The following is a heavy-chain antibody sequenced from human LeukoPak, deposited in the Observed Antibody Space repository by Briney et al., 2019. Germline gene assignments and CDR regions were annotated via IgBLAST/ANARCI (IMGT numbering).Heavy chain of an antibody. J-gene: IGHJ4*02. CDR3: ARDPQAYCGGDCYSDY. CDR1: GFTFSSYW. Sequence: GGSLRLSCAASGFTFSSYWMSWVRQAPGKGLEWVANIKQDGSEKYYMDSVKGRFTISRDNAKNSLYLQMNSLRAEDTAVYYCARDPQAYCGGDCYSDYWGQGTLVTVSS. CDR2: IKQDGSEK. V-gene: IGHV3-7*01. D-gene: IGHD2-21*02.